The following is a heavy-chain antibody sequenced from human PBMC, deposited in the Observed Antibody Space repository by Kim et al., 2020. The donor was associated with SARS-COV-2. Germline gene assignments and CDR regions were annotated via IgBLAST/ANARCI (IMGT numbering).Heavy chain of an antibody. CDR2: IKEDGSET. CDR1: GFMFSKYW. D-gene: IGHD1-26*01. CDR3: AAGTIEGAGA. V-gene: IGHV3-7*03. Sequence: GGSLRLSCAASGFMFSKYWMTWVRQAPGKGLEWVANIKEDGSETYYVDSVKGRFTISRDNSENALFLHMKYLGVEDTALYYCAAGTIEGAGARGQGTRAT. J-gene: IGHJ4*02.